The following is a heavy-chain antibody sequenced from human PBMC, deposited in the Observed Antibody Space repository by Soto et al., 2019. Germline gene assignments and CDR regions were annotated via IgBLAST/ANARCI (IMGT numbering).Heavy chain of an antibody. CDR3: TTAPSGSYPDY. CDR2: IKSKTDGGAT. D-gene: IGHD1-26*01. V-gene: IGHV3-15*07. CDR1: GSTFTNAW. J-gene: IGHJ4*02. Sequence: PGGSLGLSYAASGSTFTNAWMYWVRQAPGKGLEWVGRIKSKTDGGATDYAAPVQGRFTISRDDSKNTLYRQMNSLKTEDTVLYYCTTAPSGSYPDYWGQGTLVTVSS.